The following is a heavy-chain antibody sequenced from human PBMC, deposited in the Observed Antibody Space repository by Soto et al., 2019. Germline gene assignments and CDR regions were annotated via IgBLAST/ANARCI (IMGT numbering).Heavy chain of an antibody. V-gene: IGHV4-39*07. J-gene: IGHJ5*02. CDR3: PRSVFP. Sequence: SETLSLTCNVSGGSISSSSTYWGWIRQPPEKGLEWLGSIYYSGRVYDNPSLKSRVTMSIDTSKKQFSLKLSSVTAADTAVYYCPRSVFPWGQGTLVTVSS. CDR1: GGSISSSSTY. CDR2: IYYSGRV.